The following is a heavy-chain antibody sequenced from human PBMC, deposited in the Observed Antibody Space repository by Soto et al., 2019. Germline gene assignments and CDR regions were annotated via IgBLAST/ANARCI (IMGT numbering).Heavy chain of an antibody. Sequence: GASVKPSCKACGDRFTSYAMHWVRQAPGQRLEWMGWINAGNGNTKYSQKFQGRVTITRDTSASTAYMELSSLRSEDTAVYYCARGGLEYYYYGMDVWGQGTTVTVSS. CDR2: INAGNGNT. V-gene: IGHV1-3*01. D-gene: IGHD3-16*01. J-gene: IGHJ6*02. CDR3: ARGGLEYYYYGMDV. CDR1: GDRFTSYA.